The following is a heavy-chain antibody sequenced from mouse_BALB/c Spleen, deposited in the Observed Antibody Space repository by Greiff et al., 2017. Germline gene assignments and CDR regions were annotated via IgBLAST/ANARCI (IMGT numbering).Heavy chain of an antibody. CDR2: ISYSGST. V-gene: IGHV3-2*02. CDR3: ARGDYDAMDY. Sequence: EVNLVESGPGLVKPSQSLSLTCTVTGYSITSDYAWNWIRQFPGNKLEWMGYISYSGSTSYNPSLKSRISITRDTSKNQFFLQLNSVTTEDTATYYCARGDYDAMDYWGQGTSVTVSS. J-gene: IGHJ4*01. CDR1: GYSITSDYA.